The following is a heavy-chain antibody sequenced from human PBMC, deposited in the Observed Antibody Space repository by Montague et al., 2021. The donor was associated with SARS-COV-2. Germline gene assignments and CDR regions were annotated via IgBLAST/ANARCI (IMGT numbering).Heavy chain of an antibody. V-gene: IGHV4-31*03. CDR2: IYYSGST. D-gene: IGHD6-13*01. J-gene: IGHJ4*02. CDR3: ARAPRSIAAAGTASDY. Sequence: TLSLTCTVSGGSISDSSLYWGWIRQHPGKGLEWIGYIYYSGSTYYNPSLKSRVTISVDTSKNRFSLKLSSVTAADTAVYYCARAPRSIAAAGTASDYWGQGTLVTVSS. CDR1: GGSISDSSLY.